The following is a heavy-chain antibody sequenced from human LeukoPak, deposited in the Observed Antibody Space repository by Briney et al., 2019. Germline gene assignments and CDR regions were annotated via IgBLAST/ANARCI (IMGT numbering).Heavy chain of an antibody. CDR1: GFTFSSYSM. D-gene: IGHD5-24*01. J-gene: IGHJ4*02. CDR3: ARVTDVYNPDFDY. CDR2: IYRSGST. Sequence: GSLRLSCAASGFTFSSYSMNWVRQAPGKGLEWIGEIYRSGSTNYNPSLQSRVTISVDKSKNQFSLKLSSVTAADTAMYYCARVTDVYNPDFDYWGQGTLVTVSS. V-gene: IGHV4-4*02.